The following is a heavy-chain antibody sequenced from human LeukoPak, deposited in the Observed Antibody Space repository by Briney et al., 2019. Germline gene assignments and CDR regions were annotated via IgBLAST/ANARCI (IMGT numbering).Heavy chain of an antibody. J-gene: IGHJ4*02. CDR2: ISYDGGKK. CDR1: GFTFSSHD. Sequence: GGSLRLSCAASGFTFSSHDMHWVRQAPGKGLEWVAIISYDGGKKDYADSVKGRFTISRDNSKDTLYLQMNSLRAEDTAVYYCAKDFGSYYSSGVFMAYWGQGTLVTVSS. D-gene: IGHD1-26*01. V-gene: IGHV3-30*18. CDR3: AKDFGSYYSSGVFMAY.